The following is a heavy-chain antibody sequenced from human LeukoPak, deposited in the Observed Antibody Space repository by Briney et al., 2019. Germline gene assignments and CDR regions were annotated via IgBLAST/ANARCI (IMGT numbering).Heavy chain of an antibody. V-gene: IGHV3-48*01. CDR3: ARESYMTTVTPFDY. J-gene: IGHJ4*02. D-gene: IGHD4-17*01. CDR2: ISSSSSTI. Sequence: GGSLRLSCAASGFTFSSYEMNWVRQAPGKGLEWVSYISSSSSTIYYADSVKGRFTISRDNAKNSLYLQMNSLRAEDTAVYYCARESYMTTVTPFDYWGQGTLVTVSS. CDR1: GFTFSSYE.